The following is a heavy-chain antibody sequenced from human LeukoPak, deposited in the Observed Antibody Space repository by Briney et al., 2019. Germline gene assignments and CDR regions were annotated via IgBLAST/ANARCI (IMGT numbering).Heavy chain of an antibody. V-gene: IGHV3-30*18. J-gene: IGHJ1*01. CDR2: ISYDGSNK. Sequence: GGSLRLSCAASGFTFSSYGMHWVRQAPGKGLEWVAVISYDGSNKYYADSVKGRFTISRDNSKNTLYLKMNSLRAEDTAVYYCAKASLPYSSSWSGAEYFQHWGQGTLVTVSS. CDR1: GFTFSSYG. D-gene: IGHD6-13*01. CDR3: AKASLPYSSSWSGAEYFQH.